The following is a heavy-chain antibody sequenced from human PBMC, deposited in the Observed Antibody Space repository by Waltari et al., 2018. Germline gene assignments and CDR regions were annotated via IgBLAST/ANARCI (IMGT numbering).Heavy chain of an antibody. J-gene: IGHJ4*02. Sequence: QLQLQESGPGLVRPSGTLSPACVVSGDSVTNTYWWSWVRQSPGKGLEWIGQIHGSGRANYNPSFGSRVSVSMDTSNNQFSLKVTSATAADTAIYYCARDRGRGLYLDSWGQGILVTVSP. CDR3: ARDRGRGLYLDS. CDR2: IHGSGRA. D-gene: IGHD2-15*01. V-gene: IGHV4-4*02. CDR1: GDSVTNTYW.